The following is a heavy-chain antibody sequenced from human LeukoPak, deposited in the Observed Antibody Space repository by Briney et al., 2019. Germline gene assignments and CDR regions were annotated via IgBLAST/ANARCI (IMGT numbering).Heavy chain of an antibody. D-gene: IGHD3-3*02. CDR1: GGSISNYY. V-gene: IGHV4-59*01. CDR2: IYDSGNT. CDR3: ARQGAHFWSGNDY. J-gene: IGHJ4*02. Sequence: SETLSLTCTVSGGSISNYYWSWIRQPPGKGLDWIGYIYDSGNTKYNPSLKSRVTISVDTSENQFSLKLSSVTAADTAVYYCARQGAHFWSGNDYWGQGILVTVSS.